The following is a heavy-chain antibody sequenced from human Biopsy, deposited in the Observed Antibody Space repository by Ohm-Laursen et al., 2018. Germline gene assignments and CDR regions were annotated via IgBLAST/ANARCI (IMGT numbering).Heavy chain of an antibody. CDR2: INQAGTT. J-gene: IGHJ5*02. Sequence: TLSLTCPVFGKTFSDYQWSWIRQPPGKGLEWIGQINQAGTTNYNPSLKSRVTISVNTSTNQFSLKVSSVTAADTALYFCARHPTGFWFDPWGHGTLVTVSS. CDR1: GKTFSDYQ. V-gene: IGHV4-34*01. CDR3: ARHPTGFWFDP.